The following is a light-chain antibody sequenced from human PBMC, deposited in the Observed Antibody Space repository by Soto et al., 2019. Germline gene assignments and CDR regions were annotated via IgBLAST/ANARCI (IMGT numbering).Light chain of an antibody. CDR1: QSVSSSN. V-gene: IGKV3-20*01. J-gene: IGKJ4*01. Sequence: EIVLTQSPGTLSLSPGERATLSCRASQSVSSSNLAWYQQKPGQPPRLLIYGASSRATGIPDRFSGSGFGTDFTLTISRLEPEDFAVYFCQQYGSSPLTFGGGTKVDIK. CDR3: QQYGSSPLT. CDR2: GAS.